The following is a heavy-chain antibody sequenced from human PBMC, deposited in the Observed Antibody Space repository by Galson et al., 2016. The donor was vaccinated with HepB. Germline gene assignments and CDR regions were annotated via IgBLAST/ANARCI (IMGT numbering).Heavy chain of an antibody. V-gene: IGHV4-59*01. D-gene: IGHD3-10*01. J-gene: IGHJ4*02. CDR1: GDPISSYY. CDR3: ARAGGGSPPFDS. CDR2: IYFRGNT. Sequence: LSLTCIVSGDPISSYYWSWIRQPPGKGLEWIGYIYFRGNTDYNPSLKSRVTISLDTSKKQLSLRLTSVTAADTAVYYCARAGGGSPPFDSWGQGTLVTVSS.